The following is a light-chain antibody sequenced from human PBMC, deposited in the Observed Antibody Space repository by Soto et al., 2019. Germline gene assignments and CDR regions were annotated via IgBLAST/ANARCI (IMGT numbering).Light chain of an antibody. CDR2: GTS. CDR1: QSVPISY. V-gene: IGKV3-20*01. CDR3: QQYGSSIT. Sequence: EIVLTQSPGTLSLSPGERATLSCRASQSVPISYLAWYQQKPGQAPRLLIYGTSSRATGIPDRFSGSGSGTDFTLTISRLEPEDFAVFYCQQYGSSITFGQGTRLEI. J-gene: IGKJ5*01.